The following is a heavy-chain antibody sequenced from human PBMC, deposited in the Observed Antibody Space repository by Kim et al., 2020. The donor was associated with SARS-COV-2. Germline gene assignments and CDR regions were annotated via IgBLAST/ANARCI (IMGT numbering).Heavy chain of an antibody. V-gene: IGHV1-18*01. J-gene: IGHJ4*02. CDR2: ISPYNEDT. Sequence: ASVKVSCKASGYTFAGYGISWVRQAPGQGLEWMGWISPYNEDTKYAKKFQGRVTMTTDTSTSTAYMELRSLTSDDTAVYYCARDTGLIVPDVGDFWGQGALVTVSS. CDR1: GYTFAGYG. D-gene: IGHD1-26*01. CDR3: ARDTGLIVPDVGDF.